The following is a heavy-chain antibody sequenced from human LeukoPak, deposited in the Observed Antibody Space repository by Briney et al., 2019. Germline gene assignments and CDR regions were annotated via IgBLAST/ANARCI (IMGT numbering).Heavy chain of an antibody. J-gene: IGHJ4*02. CDR3: ASTLDRWPDY. V-gene: IGHV3-30*03. Sequence: GRSLRLSCAASGFTFSSYGMHWVRQAPGKGLEWVAVISYDGSNKYYADSVKGRFTISRDNSKNTLYLQMSSLRAEDTAVYYCASTLDRWPDYWGQGTLVTVSS. CDR1: GFTFSSYG. CDR2: ISYDGSNK. D-gene: IGHD1-1*01.